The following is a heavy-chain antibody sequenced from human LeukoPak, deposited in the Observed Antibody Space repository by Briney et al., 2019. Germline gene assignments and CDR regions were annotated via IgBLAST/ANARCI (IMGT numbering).Heavy chain of an antibody. CDR1: GFTFSSYA. CDR3: AKDRSCTNDICHGDFDY. D-gene: IGHD2-8*01. Sequence: GGSLRLSCAASGFTFSSYAVSWVRQAPGKGLEWVSSISGSGGSTYSADSVKGRFTISRDNSKNTLYLQMNSLRAEDTALYYCAKDRSCTNDICHGDFDYWGQRTLVTVSS. J-gene: IGHJ4*02. V-gene: IGHV3-23*01. CDR2: ISGSGGST.